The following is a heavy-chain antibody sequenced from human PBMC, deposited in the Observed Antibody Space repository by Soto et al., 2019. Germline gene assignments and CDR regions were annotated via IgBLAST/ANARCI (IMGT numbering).Heavy chain of an antibody. CDR2: ISGSGGST. J-gene: IGHJ4*02. V-gene: IGHV3-23*01. CDR1: GFTFSSYA. Sequence: GGSLRLSCAASGFTFSSYAMSWVRQAPGKGLEWVSAISGSGGSTYYADSVKGRFTISRDNSKNTLYLQMNSLRAEDTAVYYCAKGNIVATIPGPYYFDYWGQGTLVTVSS. CDR3: AKGNIVATIPGPYYFDY. D-gene: IGHD5-12*01.